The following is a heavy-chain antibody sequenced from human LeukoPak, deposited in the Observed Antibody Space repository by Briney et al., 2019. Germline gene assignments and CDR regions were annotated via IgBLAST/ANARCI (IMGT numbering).Heavy chain of an antibody. Sequence: ASVKVSCKASGYTFTSYDINWVRQATGQGLEWMGWMNPNSGNTGYAQRFQGRVTMTRNTSISTAYMELSSLRSEDTAVYYCARRRGYSYGRNWFDPWGREPWSPSPQ. D-gene: IGHD5-18*01. CDR1: GYTFTSYD. V-gene: IGHV1-8*01. J-gene: IGHJ5*02. CDR3: ARRRGYSYGRNWFDP. CDR2: MNPNSGNT.